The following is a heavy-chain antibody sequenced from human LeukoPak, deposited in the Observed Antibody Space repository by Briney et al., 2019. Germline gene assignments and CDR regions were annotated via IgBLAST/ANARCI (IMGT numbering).Heavy chain of an antibody. J-gene: IGHJ4*02. CDR2: IRSKAYGGTT. V-gene: IGHV3-49*04. D-gene: IGHD3-22*01. CDR3: TRDGRRGYTYYYDSSGYYSDY. Sequence: GGSLRLSCTASGFTFGDYAMSWVRQAPGKGLEWVGFIRSKAYGGTTEYAASVKGRFTISRDDSKSIAYLQMNSLKTEDTAVYYCTRDGRRGYTYYYDSSGYYSDYWGQGTLVTVSS. CDR1: GFTFGDYA.